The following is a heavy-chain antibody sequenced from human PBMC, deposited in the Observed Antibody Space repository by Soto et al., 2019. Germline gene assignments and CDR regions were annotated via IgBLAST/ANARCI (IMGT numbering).Heavy chain of an antibody. Sequence: GESLKISCKGSGYRFNNYWIGWVRQVPGKGLDWIGMIYPGGYDTTYSPSFQGQVTMSADKSTSTAYLEWSSLKASDTATYYCARQGSNGAYVYFPMDVWGQGTTVTVSS. J-gene: IGHJ6*02. CDR1: GYRFNNYW. D-gene: IGHD3-16*01. CDR2: IYPGGYDT. V-gene: IGHV5-51*01. CDR3: ARQGSNGAYVYFPMDV.